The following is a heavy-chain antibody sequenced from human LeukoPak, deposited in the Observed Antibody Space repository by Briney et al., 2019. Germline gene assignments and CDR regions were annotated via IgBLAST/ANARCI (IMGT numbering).Heavy chain of an antibody. CDR1: GYTFNRYY. CDR2: INPNSGGT. Sequence: ASLKVSCKASGYTFNRYYMHWVRQAPGQGLEWMGLINPNSGGTKYAQKFQGRVTMTWDTSISTAYMELSSLRSDDTAVYYCARGGSGTPRPNFDHGGQGNLVTVSS. J-gene: IGHJ4*02. V-gene: IGHV1-2*02. D-gene: IGHD1-26*01. CDR3: ARGGSGTPRPNFDH.